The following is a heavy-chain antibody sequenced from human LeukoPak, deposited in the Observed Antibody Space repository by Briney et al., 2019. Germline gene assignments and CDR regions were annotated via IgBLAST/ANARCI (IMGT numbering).Heavy chain of an antibody. CDR3: AKDFDHYYDSSAPDAFDI. CDR2: ISGSGGST. V-gene: IGHV3-23*01. J-gene: IGHJ3*02. D-gene: IGHD3-22*01. Sequence: GGSLRLSCAASGFTFSSYAMSWVRQAPGKGLEWVSAISGSGGSTYYADSVKGRFTISRDNSKNTLYLQMNSLRAEDTAVYYCAKDFDHYYDSSAPDAFDIWGQGTMVTVSS. CDR1: GFTFSSYA.